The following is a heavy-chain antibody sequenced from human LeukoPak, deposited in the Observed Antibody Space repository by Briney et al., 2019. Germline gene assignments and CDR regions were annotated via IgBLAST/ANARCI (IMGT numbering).Heavy chain of an antibody. Sequence: ASVKVSCKASGGTFSSYAISWVRQAPGQGLEWMGWISAYNGNTNYAQKLQGRVTMTTDASTSTAYMELRSLRSDDTAVYYCARMARRVPSDYWGQGTLVTVSS. V-gene: IGHV1-18*01. CDR1: GGTFSSYA. J-gene: IGHJ4*02. CDR2: ISAYNGNT. CDR3: ARMARRVPSDY. D-gene: IGHD5-24*01.